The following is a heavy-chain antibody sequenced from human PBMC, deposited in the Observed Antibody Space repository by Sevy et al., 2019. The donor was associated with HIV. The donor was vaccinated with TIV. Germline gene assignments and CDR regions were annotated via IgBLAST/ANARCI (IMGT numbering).Heavy chain of an antibody. J-gene: IGHJ4*02. V-gene: IGHV1-18*01. CDR3: ARAYCSGGRCYALAD. CDR1: GYTFTSYG. CDR2: ISALNGDT. D-gene: IGHD2-15*01. Sequence: ASVKVSCKASGYTFTSYGITWVRQAPGQGLEWMGWISALNGDTNYAQRLQGRVTMTTDTSTSTAYMKLRSLRSNDTSAYYCARAYCSGGRCYALADWGQGTLVTVSS.